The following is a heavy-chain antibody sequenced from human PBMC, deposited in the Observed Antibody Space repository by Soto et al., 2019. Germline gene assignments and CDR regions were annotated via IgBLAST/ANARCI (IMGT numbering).Heavy chain of an antibody. CDR1: GFTFSSYG. CDR3: ARGGYSGYDGDYYYYGMDV. D-gene: IGHD5-12*01. J-gene: IGHJ6*02. V-gene: IGHV3-33*01. CDR2: IWYDGSNK. Sequence: QVQLVESGGGVVQPGRSLRLSCAASGFTFSSYGMHWVRQAPGKGLEWVAVIWYDGSNKYYADSVKGRFTISRDNSKNPLYLQMNSLRAEDTAVYYCARGGYSGYDGDYYYYGMDVWGQGTTVTVSS.